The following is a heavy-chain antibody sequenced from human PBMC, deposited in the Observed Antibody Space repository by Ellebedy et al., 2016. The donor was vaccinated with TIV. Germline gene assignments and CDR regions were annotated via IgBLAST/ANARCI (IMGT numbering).Heavy chain of an antibody. CDR3: AREETSGYYDY. D-gene: IGHD3-22*01. CDR2: ISSSSIYI. CDR1: GFTFSTYT. V-gene: IGHV3-21*01. Sequence: GESLKISCAASGFTFSTYTMNWVRQAPGKGLEWVSSISSSSIYIYYADSVKGRFTISRDNAESSLYLQMNSLRAEDTAVYYCAREETSGYYDYWGQGVLVTVSS. J-gene: IGHJ4*02.